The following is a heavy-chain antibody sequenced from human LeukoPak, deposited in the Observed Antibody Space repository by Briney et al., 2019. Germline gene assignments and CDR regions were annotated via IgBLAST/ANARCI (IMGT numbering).Heavy chain of an antibody. CDR3: AKDKEFLTGYFDY. CDR1: GFTFSSYG. CDR2: IRYDGSDK. D-gene: IGHD3-9*01. V-gene: IGHV3-30*02. J-gene: IGHJ4*01. Sequence: GGSLRLSCAASGFTFSSYGMHWVRQAPGKGLEWVAFIRYDGSDKYYADSVKGRFTISRDNSKNTLYLQMNSLRAEDTAVYYCAKDKEFLTGYFDYWGQEPWSPSPQ.